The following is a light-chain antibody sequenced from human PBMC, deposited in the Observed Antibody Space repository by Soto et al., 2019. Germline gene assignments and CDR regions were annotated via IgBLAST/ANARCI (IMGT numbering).Light chain of an antibody. CDR1: QGIGDT. CDR3: QHYGSSLIT. Sequence: EIVLMQSPGTLSLSPGERATLSCRASQGIGDTLAWYQHKPGQTPRLLIYDTSTRATGVPARFSGSGSGTDFTLTISRLEPEDFTVYCCQHYGSSLITFGQGTRLEIK. J-gene: IGKJ5*01. V-gene: IGKV3-20*01. CDR2: DTS.